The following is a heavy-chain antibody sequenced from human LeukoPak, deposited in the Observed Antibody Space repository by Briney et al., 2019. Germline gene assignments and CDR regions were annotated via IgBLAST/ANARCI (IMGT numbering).Heavy chain of an antibody. D-gene: IGHD2-2*01. J-gene: IGHJ6*03. V-gene: IGHV1-69*01. CDR3: ASHCSSTSCYADYYYMDV. CDR2: IIPMIGTP. CDR1: GGTFSSSG. Sequence: GSSVKVSCKASGGTFSSSGISWVRQAPGQGLEWMGGIIPMIGTPNYAQNVQGRVTITADESTSTAYMELSSLRSEDTAVYYCASHCSSTSCYADYYYMDVWGKGTTVTVSS.